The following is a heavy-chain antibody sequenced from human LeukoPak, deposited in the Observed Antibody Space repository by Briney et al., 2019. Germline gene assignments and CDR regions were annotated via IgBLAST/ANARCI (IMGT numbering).Heavy chain of an antibody. Sequence: SETLSLTCAVYGGSFSGYYWSWIRQPPGKGLEWIGEINHSGSTNYNPSLKSRVTISVDTSKNQFSLKLSSVTAADTAVYYCARVFGYSYGFTHYYYYYMDVWGKGTTVTVPS. V-gene: IGHV4-34*01. D-gene: IGHD5-18*01. J-gene: IGHJ6*03. CDR1: GGSFSGYY. CDR2: INHSGST. CDR3: ARVFGYSYGFTHYYYYYMDV.